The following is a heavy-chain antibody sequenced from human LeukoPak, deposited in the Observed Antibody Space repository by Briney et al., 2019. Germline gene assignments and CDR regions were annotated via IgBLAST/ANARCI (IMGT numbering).Heavy chain of an antibody. CDR1: GFTFSSYG. J-gene: IGHJ4*01. Sequence: GGSLRLSCAASGFTFSSYGMHWVRQAPGKGLEWVAFIRYDGSQKYYVGSVKGRFTISRDNAKNTLYLQMNSLRAEDTAVYYCATARRGSNDYWGHGTLVTVSS. V-gene: IGHV3-30*02. D-gene: IGHD3-10*01. CDR3: ATARRGSNDY. CDR2: IRYDGSQK.